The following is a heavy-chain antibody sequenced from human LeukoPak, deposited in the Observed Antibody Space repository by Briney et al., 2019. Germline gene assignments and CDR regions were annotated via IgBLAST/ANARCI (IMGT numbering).Heavy chain of an antibody. D-gene: IGHD5-24*01. CDR3: ARAGEMRYMDV. CDR1: GFTFSSYS. J-gene: IGHJ6*03. Sequence: GGSLRLSCAASGFTFSSYSMNCVRQDPGKGLEWVSSISSSSSYIYYADSVRGRFTISRDNAKNSLFLQMNSLRVDDTATYYCARAGEMRYMDVWGKGTAVAVS. CDR2: ISSSSSYI. V-gene: IGHV3-21*01.